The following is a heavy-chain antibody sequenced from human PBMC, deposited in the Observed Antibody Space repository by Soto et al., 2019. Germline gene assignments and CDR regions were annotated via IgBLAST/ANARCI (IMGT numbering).Heavy chain of an antibody. V-gene: IGHV3-21*01. Sequence: EVQLVESGGGVVKPGESLRLSCVASGFTISDYIMNCVRQAPGKGLEWVSSVSSSSSSIYYADSVKGRFTISRDNAKNSLYLQMNSLRAEDTAVYSCARGYERGDFWGQGTLVTVSS. CDR1: GFTISDYI. J-gene: IGHJ1*01. CDR2: VSSSSSSI. D-gene: IGHD5-12*01. CDR3: ARGYERGDF.